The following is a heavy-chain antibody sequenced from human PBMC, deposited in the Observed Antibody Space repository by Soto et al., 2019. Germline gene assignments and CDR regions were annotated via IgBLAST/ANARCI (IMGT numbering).Heavy chain of an antibody. V-gene: IGHV5-51*01. CDR2: IYPADSDT. CDR1: GYSFTSYG. CDR3: ARPGETGSYSYFDY. J-gene: IGHJ4*02. D-gene: IGHD3-9*01. Sequence: GEPLKNSRRGAGYSFTSYGIGWVRHMPGKGLEWMGIIYPADSDTRYSPSFQGQVTISADKSISTAYLQWSSLKASDTAMYYCARPGETGSYSYFDYWGQGTLVTSPQ.